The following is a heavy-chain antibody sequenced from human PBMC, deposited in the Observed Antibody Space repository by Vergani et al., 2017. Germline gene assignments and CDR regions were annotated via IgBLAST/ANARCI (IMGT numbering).Heavy chain of an antibody. J-gene: IGHJ3*02. CDR3: ARDRRAADSHPDAFDI. V-gene: IGHV1-69*06. CDR2: IIPIFGTA. D-gene: IGHD6-13*01. Sequence: QVQLVQSGAEVKKPGSSVKVSCKASGGTFSSYAISWVRQAPGQGLEWMGGIIPIFGTANYAQKFQGRVTITADKSTSTAYMELSSLRSEDTAVYYCARDRRAADSHPDAFDIWGQGTMVTVSS. CDR1: GGTFSSYA.